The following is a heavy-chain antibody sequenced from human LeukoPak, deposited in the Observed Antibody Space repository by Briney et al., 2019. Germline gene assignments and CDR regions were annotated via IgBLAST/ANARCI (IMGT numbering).Heavy chain of an antibody. V-gene: IGHV3-74*01. J-gene: IGHJ3*02. CDR1: GFTFSTYW. CDR3: ARESYCSGGSCYSGRAFDI. D-gene: IGHD2-15*01. Sequence: GESLRLSCAASGFTFSTYWMHWVRQAPGKGLVWVSRINTAGSSTYYADSVKGRFTISRDNAKNTLYLQMNSLGAEDTAVYYCARESYCSGGSCYSGRAFDIWGQGTMVTVSS. CDR2: INTAGSST.